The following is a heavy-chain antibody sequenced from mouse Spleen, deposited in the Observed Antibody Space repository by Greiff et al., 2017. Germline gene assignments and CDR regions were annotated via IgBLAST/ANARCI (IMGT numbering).Heavy chain of an antibody. Sequence: EVQLVESGPGLVKPSQSLSLTCSVTGYSITSGYYWNWIRQFPGNKLEWMGYISYDGSNNYNPSLKNRISITRDTSKNQFFLKLNSVTTEDTATYYCARGGRQDWFAYWGQGTLVTVSA. CDR1: GYSITSGYY. CDR3: ARGGRQDWFAY. CDR2: ISYDGSN. D-gene: IGHD2-12*01. J-gene: IGHJ3*01. V-gene: IGHV3-6*01.